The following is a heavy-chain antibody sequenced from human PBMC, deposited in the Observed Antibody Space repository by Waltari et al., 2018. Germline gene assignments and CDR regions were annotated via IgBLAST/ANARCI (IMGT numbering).Heavy chain of an antibody. CDR3: AKAEAFDI. CDR2: IYSGGST. V-gene: IGHV3-23*03. J-gene: IGHJ3*02. CDR1: GFTFSSYA. Sequence: EVQLLESGGGLVQPGGSLRLSCAASGFTFSSYAMSWVRQAPGKGLEWVSVIYSGGSTYYADSVKGRCTISRDNSKNTLYLQMNSLRAEDTAVYYCAKAEAFDIWGQGTMVTVSS.